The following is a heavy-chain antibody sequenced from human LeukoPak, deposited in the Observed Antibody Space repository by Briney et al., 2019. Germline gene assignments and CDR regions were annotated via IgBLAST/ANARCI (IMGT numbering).Heavy chain of an antibody. D-gene: IGHD1-20*01. CDR3: ASGVLTGTPGY. Sequence: GGSLRLSCAASGFTFSSYGMSWVRQAPGKGLEWVAVISYDGSNKYYADSVKGRFTISRDNSKNTLYLQMNSLRAEDTAVYYCASGVLTGTPGYWGQGTLVTVSS. CDR2: ISYDGSNK. J-gene: IGHJ4*02. V-gene: IGHV3-30*03. CDR1: GFTFSSYG.